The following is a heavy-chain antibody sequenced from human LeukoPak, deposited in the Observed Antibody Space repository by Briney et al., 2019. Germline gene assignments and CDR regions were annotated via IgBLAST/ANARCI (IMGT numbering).Heavy chain of an antibody. V-gene: IGHV3-23*01. J-gene: IGHJ4*02. D-gene: IGHD3-10*01. Sequence: GGSLRLSCAASGFTFSSYAMSWVRQAPGKGLEWVSAISGSGGSTYYADSVKGRFTISRDNSKNTLYLQMNSLRAEDTAAYYCAKDRVEGVRGVYYFDYWGQGTLVTVSS. CDR1: GFTFSSYA. CDR2: ISGSGGST. CDR3: AKDRVEGVRGVYYFDY.